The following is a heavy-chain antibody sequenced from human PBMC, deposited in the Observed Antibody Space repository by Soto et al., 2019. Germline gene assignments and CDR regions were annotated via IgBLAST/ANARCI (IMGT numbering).Heavy chain of an antibody. Sequence: QVQLQESGPGLVKPSGTLSLACAVFGASISDDNCGGWVGRPPGRGLEWIGEIFRSGTTNYNSSLESRVTISMDKSRNQISLKLSAVAAADSAIYYCARHVGVPGTRGFDYWGQGTLVTVSS. CDR1: GASISDDNC. D-gene: IGHD6-19*01. J-gene: IGHJ4*02. V-gene: IGHV4-4*02. CDR3: ARHVGVPGTRGFDY. CDR2: IFRSGTT.